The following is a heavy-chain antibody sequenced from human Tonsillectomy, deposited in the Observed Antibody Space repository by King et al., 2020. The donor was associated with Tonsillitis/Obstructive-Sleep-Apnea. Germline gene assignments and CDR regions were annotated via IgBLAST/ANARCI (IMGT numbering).Heavy chain of an antibody. D-gene: IGHD3-22*01. CDR2: INPSGGST. V-gene: IGHV1-46*01. J-gene: IGHJ4*02. Sequence: VQLVESGAEVKKPGASVKVSCKASGYIFTSYYMHWVRQAPGQGLEWMGIINPSGGSTSYTKKYQGRVTMTRDTSTSTVYMELSRLRFEDTAVYDCARELVDRSGQQNFDYWGQGTLVTVSS. CDR1: GYIFTSYY. CDR3: ARELVDRSGQQNFDY.